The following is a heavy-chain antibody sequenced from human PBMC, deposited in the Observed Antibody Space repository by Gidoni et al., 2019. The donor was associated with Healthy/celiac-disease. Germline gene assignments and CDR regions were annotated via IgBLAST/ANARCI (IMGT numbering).Heavy chain of an antibody. J-gene: IGHJ5*02. CDR2: IYYSGST. CDR3: ARGTYYDILTGLNWFDP. CDR1: GGSISSYY. D-gene: IGHD3-9*01. Sequence: QVQLQESGPGLVKPSETLSLTCSVSGGSISSYYWSWIRQPPGKGLEWIGYIYYSGSTNYNPSLKSRVTISVATSKNQFSLKLSSVTAADTAVYYCARGTYYDILTGLNWFDPWGQGTLVTVSS. V-gene: IGHV4-59*01.